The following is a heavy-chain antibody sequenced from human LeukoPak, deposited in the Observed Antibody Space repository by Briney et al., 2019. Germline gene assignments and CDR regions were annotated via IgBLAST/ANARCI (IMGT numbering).Heavy chain of an antibody. CDR1: GYTFTGYS. J-gene: IGHJ4*02. CDR2: INPNSGGT. Sequence: ASVKVSCKASGYTFTGYSMHWVRQAPGQGLEWMGWINPNSGGTNYAQKFQGRVTMARDTSISTAYMELSRLRSDDTAVYYCARDLTSGYYGFLYWGQGTLVTVSS. V-gene: IGHV1-2*02. CDR3: ARDLTSGYYGFLY. D-gene: IGHD3-22*01.